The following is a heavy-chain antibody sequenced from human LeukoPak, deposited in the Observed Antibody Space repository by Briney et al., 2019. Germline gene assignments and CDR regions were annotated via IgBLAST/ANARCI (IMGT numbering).Heavy chain of an antibody. CDR2: ISWNSGSI. CDR3: AKELGNEELLHAFDI. CDR1: GFTFDDYA. Sequence: GGSLRLSCAASGFTFDDYAMHWVRQAPGKGLEWVSGISWNSGSIGYADSVKGRFTISRDNAKNSLYLQMNSLRAEDMALYYCAKELGNEELLHAFDIWGQGTMVTVSS. J-gene: IGHJ3*02. D-gene: IGHD1-26*01. V-gene: IGHV3-9*03.